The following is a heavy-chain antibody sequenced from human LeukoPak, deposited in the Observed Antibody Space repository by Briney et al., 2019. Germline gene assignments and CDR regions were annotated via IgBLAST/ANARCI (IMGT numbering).Heavy chain of an antibody. Sequence: SETLSLTCTVSGGSISSYYWSWIRQPPGKGLDWIGYVYFTGITNYNPSLKSRVTISIDTSENQFSLKVSSVTAADTAVYYCARGRVYFDYWGQGTLVTVSS. J-gene: IGHJ4*02. CDR2: VYFTGIT. CDR3: ARGRVYFDY. CDR1: GGSISSYY. V-gene: IGHV4-59*08.